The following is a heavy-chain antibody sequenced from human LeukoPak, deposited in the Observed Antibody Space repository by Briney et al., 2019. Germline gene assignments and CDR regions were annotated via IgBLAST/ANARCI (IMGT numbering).Heavy chain of an antibody. CDR1: GFTFDDYA. D-gene: IGHD1-26*01. CDR2: ISWNSGSI. CDR3: AKAEQWELLLFYFQH. V-gene: IGHV3-9*01. Sequence: GGFLRLSCAASGFTFDDYAMHWVRQAPGKGLEWVSGISWNSGSIGYADSVKGRFTISRDNAKNSLYLQMNSLRAEDTALYYCAKAEQWELLLFYFQHWGQGTLVTVSS. J-gene: IGHJ1*01.